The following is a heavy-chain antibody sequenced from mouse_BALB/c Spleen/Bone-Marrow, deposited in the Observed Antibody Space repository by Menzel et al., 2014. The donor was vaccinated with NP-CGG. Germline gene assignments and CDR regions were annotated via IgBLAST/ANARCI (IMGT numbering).Heavy chain of an antibody. CDR1: GFNIKDTY. J-gene: IGHJ2*01. CDR3: ASLTGTFDY. Sequence: VQLQQSGTDLVKPGASVKLSCTASGFNIKDTYMHWVKQRPEQGLDWIGRIDPASGNIQYDPKFQGRVAITADTSSNTAYLQLSSLTSEDTAVYYCASLTGTFDYWGQGTPLTVSS. D-gene: IGHD4-1*01. CDR2: IDPASGNI. V-gene: IGHV14-3*02.